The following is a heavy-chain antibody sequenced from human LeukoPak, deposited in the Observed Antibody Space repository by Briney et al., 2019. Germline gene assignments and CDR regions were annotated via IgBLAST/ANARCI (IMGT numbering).Heavy chain of an antibody. D-gene: IGHD3-16*01. Sequence: GGSLRLSCAASGFTFSSYAMSWVRQAPGKGPEWVSGISGGGVTTYYADSVKGRFTISRDNSKNTLYLQMNSLRADDTAIYYCARNQQLGGHSYYYYGMDVWGQGTTVTVSS. CDR1: GFTFSSYA. V-gene: IGHV3-23*01. J-gene: IGHJ6*02. CDR3: ARNQQLGGHSYYYYGMDV. CDR2: ISGGGVTT.